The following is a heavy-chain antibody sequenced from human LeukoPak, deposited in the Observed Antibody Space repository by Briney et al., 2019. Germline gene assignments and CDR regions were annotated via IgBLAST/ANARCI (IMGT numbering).Heavy chain of an antibody. CDR2: INHSGST. J-gene: IGHJ4*02. Sequence: SETLSLTCAVYGGSFSGYYWSWIRQPPGKGLEWIGEINHSGSTNYNPSLTSRVTISVDTSKYQFSLKLSSVTAADTAVYYCARGHSGTTKKEVDYWGQGTLVTVSS. D-gene: IGHD4-17*01. CDR1: GGSFSGYY. CDR3: ARGHSGTTKKEVDY. V-gene: IGHV4-34*01.